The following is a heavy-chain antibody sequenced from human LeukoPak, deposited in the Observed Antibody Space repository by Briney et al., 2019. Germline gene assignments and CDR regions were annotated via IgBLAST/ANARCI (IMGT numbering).Heavy chain of an antibody. Sequence: ASVKVSCKASGYIFTSYGISWVRQAPGQGLEWMGWISAYNGNTNYAQKLQGRVTMTTDTSTSTAYMELRSLRSDDTAVYYCARSQGIWFGELLSDYYYYGMDVWGKGTTVTVSS. CDR1: GYIFTSYG. CDR2: ISAYNGNT. CDR3: ARSQGIWFGELLSDYYYYGMDV. D-gene: IGHD3-10*01. V-gene: IGHV1-18*04. J-gene: IGHJ6*04.